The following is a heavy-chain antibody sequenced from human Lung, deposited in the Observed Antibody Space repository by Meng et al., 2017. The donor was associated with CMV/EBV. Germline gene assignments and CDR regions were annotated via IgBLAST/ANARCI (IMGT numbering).Heavy chain of an antibody. J-gene: IGHJ4*02. CDR2: IYWDDYK. V-gene: IGHV2-5*02. CDR1: TKGVG. Sequence: TKGVGVGWIRQPTGKALEWLARIYWDDYKRYSPSLKSRLTITKDTSKNQVVLTMTNMDPVDTATYYCARRPSSYYDSSGYFFADYWGQGTLVTVSS. CDR3: ARRPSSYYDSSGYFFADY. D-gene: IGHD3-22*01.